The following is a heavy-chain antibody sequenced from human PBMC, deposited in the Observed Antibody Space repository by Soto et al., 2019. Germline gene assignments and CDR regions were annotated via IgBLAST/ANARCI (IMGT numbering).Heavy chain of an antibody. Sequence: QVQLVQSGAEVKKPGASVKVSCKASGYTFTSYGISWVRQAPGQGLEWMGWISAYNGNTNYAQKLQGRVTMTTDTSTSTAYMELRSLRSYDTAVYYCARGPYIAAADNYYYGMDVWGQGTTVTVSS. CDR2: ISAYNGNT. J-gene: IGHJ6*02. CDR1: GYTFTSYG. V-gene: IGHV1-18*01. D-gene: IGHD6-13*01. CDR3: ARGPYIAAADNYYYGMDV.